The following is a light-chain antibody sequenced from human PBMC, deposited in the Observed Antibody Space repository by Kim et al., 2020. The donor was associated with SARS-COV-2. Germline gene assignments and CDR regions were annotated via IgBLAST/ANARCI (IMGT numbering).Light chain of an antibody. CDR2: AAS. J-gene: IGKJ2*01. Sequence: GDRVTITFRASQDISSKLAWYQQKPGKGPKLLIYAASTLQSGVPSRFRGSGSGTEFTLTISSLQPEDFATYYRQHFISYPYTFGQGTKLDI. V-gene: IGKV1-9*01. CDR3: QHFISYPYT. CDR1: QDISSK.